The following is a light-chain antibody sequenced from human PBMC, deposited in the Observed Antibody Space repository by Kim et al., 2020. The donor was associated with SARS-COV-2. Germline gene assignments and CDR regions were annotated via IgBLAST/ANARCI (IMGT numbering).Light chain of an antibody. CDR3: IQGTHWPFT. Sequence: PASISCRYSQSLLYSDGNIYLNWFHQRPGQSPRRLIYKVSNRDSGVPDRFSGSGSGTDFTLQISRVEAEDVGVYYCIQGTHWPFTFGPGTKVDI. V-gene: IGKV2-30*01. CDR2: KVS. J-gene: IGKJ3*01. CDR1: QSLLYSDGNIY.